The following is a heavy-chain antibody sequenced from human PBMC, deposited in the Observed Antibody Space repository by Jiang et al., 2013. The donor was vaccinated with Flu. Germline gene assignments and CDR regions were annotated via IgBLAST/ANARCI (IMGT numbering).Heavy chain of an antibody. CDR1: GDSVSSNSAA. V-gene: IGHV6-1*01. J-gene: IGHJ4*02. CDR2: TYYRSKWYN. CDR3: AHGNYDYVWGSYRTYYFDY. Sequence: QTLSLTCAISGDSVSSNSAAWNWIRQSPSRGLEWLGRTYYRSKWYNDYAVSVKSRITINPDTSKNQFSLQLNSATPEDTAVYYCAHGNYDYVWGSYRTYYFDYWGQGTLVTVSS. D-gene: IGHD3-16*02.